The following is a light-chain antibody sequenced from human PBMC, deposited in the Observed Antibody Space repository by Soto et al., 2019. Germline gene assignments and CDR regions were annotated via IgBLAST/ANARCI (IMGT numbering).Light chain of an antibody. CDR2: EVS. J-gene: IGLJ3*02. CDR3: SSYTSSSTWV. V-gene: IGLV2-14*01. Sequence: QSVLTQPASVSGSPGQSITISCTGTSSDVGAYNYVSWYQQHPGKAPKLMIYEVSNRPSGVSIRFSGSKSGNTASLTISGLQAEDEADYYCSSYTSSSTWVFGGGTKVTVL. CDR1: SSDVGAYNY.